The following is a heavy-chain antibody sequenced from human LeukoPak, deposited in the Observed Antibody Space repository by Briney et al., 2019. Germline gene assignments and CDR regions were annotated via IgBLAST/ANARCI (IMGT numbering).Heavy chain of an antibody. CDR1: GYTFTSYG. V-gene: IGHV1-18*01. D-gene: IGHD6-6*01. CDR2: ISAYNGNT. J-gene: IGHJ5*02. Sequence: GASVKVSCKASGYTFTSYGISWVRQAPGQGLEWMGWISAYNGNTNYAQKLQGRDTMTTDTSTSTAYMELRSLGSDDTAVYYCAGDRGRYSSSSWFDPWGQGTLVTVTS. CDR3: AGDRGRYSSSSWFDP.